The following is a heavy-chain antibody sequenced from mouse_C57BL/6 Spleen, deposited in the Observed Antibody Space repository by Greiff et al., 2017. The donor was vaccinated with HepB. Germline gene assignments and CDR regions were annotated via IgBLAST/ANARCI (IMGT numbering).Heavy chain of an antibody. CDR3: ARGNWYYFDY. CDR1: GFTFSDYG. V-gene: IGHV5-17*01. CDR2: ISSGSSTI. D-gene: IGHD2-1*01. J-gene: IGHJ2*01. Sequence: EVKVVESGGGLVKPGGSLKLSCAASGFTFSDYGMHWVRQAPEKGLEWVAYISSGSSTIYYADTVKGRFTISRDNAKNTLFLQMTSLRSEDTAMYYCARGNWYYFDYWGQGTTLTVSS.